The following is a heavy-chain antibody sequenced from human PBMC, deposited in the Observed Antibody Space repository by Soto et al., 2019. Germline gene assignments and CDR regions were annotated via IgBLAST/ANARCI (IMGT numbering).Heavy chain of an antibody. Sequence: GASVKVSCKASGGTFSSYTIRWVRQAPGQGLEWMGRIIPILGIANYAQKFQGRVTITADKSTSTAYMELSSLRSEDTAVYYCARDLREYSGYGPPYYYMDVWGKGTTVTVSS. D-gene: IGHD5-12*01. V-gene: IGHV1-69*04. CDR1: GGTFSSYT. J-gene: IGHJ6*03. CDR2: IIPILGIA. CDR3: ARDLREYSGYGPPYYYMDV.